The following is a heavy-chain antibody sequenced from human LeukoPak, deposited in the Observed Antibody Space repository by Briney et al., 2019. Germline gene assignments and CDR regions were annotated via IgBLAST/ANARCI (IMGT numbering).Heavy chain of an antibody. Sequence: SETLSLTCTVSGVSSSSKSYDWGWIRQPPGMGLEWIGTIYYRRNTYYNPSLKSRIIISVDTSKNQFSLNLNSVTATDKAVYYCARLRYDYVWGSLYYFVYCREGTLVTVSS. J-gene: IGHJ4*02. CDR1: GVSSSSKSYD. D-gene: IGHD3-16*01. CDR2: IYYRRNT. CDR3: ARLRYDYVWGSLYYFVY. V-gene: IGHV4-39*01.